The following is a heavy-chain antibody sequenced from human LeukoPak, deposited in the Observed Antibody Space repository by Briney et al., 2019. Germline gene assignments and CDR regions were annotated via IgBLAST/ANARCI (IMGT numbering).Heavy chain of an antibody. J-gene: IGHJ4*02. CDR1: GGSISSYY. Sequence: PSETLSLTCTVSGGSISSYYWSWIRQPPGKGLEWIGYIYYSGSTNYNPSLKSRVTISVDTSKNQFSLKLSSVTAADTAVYYCARVVVMNYYDSSGYFLPYYFDYWGQGTLVTVSS. CDR2: IYYSGST. V-gene: IGHV4-59*12. CDR3: ARVVVMNYYDSSGYFLPYYFDY. D-gene: IGHD3-22*01.